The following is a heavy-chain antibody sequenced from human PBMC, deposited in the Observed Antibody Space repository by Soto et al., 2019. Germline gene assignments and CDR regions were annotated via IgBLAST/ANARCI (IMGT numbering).Heavy chain of an antibody. CDR2: IIPLFGTT. V-gene: IGHV1-69*01. D-gene: IGHD6-13*01. J-gene: IGHJ5*02. CDR1: GGTFSTYS. CDR3: ARGATHGSSWYFWFDP. Sequence: QMQLVQSGAEVRMPGSSVKGSCKASGGTFSTYSLNWVRQAPGHGLEGPGGIIPLFGTTNYAQKFKGRVTSTSDESTSTAYMELSRLRAEEAAVYYCARGATHGSSWYFWFDPWGQGTLVTVSS.